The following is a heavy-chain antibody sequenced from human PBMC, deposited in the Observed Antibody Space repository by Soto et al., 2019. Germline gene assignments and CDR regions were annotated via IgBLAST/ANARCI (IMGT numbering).Heavy chain of an antibody. Sequence: SVKVSCKASGGTFSSYAISWVRQAPGQGLEWMGGIIPIFGTANYAQKFQGRVTITADESTSTAYMELSSLRSEGTAVYYCARRDSSSNYYYYGMDVWGQGTTVTVSS. CDR1: GGTFSSYA. J-gene: IGHJ6*02. V-gene: IGHV1-69*13. CDR3: ARRDSSSNYYYYGMDV. D-gene: IGHD6-6*01. CDR2: IIPIFGTA.